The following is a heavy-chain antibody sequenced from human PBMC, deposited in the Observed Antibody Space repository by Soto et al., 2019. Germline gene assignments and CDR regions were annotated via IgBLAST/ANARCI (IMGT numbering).Heavy chain of an antibody. CDR3: TTGSWSGEVFDI. D-gene: IGHD1-1*01. V-gene: IGHV1-69*08. Sequence: QVQLVQSGAEVKKPGSSVKVSCKDSGGTFSTYSMFWVRQAPGQGLEWMGRIIPMLGARNYAQWFKDRVTIIADKSTATVHMELSSLRSEDTALYYCTTGSWSGEVFDIWGQGTMVTVSS. J-gene: IGHJ3*02. CDR1: GGTFSTYS. CDR2: IIPMLGAR.